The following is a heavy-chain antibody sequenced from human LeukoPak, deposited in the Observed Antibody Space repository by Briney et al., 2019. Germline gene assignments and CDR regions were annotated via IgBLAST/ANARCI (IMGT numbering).Heavy chain of an antibody. CDR2: ISYSGST. D-gene: IGHD5-18*01. V-gene: IGHV4-59*01. J-gene: IGHJ6*03. Sequence: SETLSLTCTVSAGSISGFFWSWIRQPPGKGLERIGYISYSGSTNYNPSLKSRVTISADTSKNQVSLKLSSVTAADTAVYYCARTYRYGSFPVYHFYMDVWGKGTTVTVSS. CDR1: AGSISGFF. CDR3: ARTYRYGSFPVYHFYMDV.